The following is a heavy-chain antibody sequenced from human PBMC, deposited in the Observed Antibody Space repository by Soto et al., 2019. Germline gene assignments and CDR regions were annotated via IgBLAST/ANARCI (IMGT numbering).Heavy chain of an antibody. CDR2: ISYDGSNK. D-gene: IGHD6-13*01. CDR3: ARDRIGQQLVRFYYYYGMDV. V-gene: IGHV3-30-3*01. Sequence: HPGGSLRLSCAASGFTFRSYAMHWVRQAPGKGLEWAAVISYDGSNKYYADSVKGRFTISRDNAKNSLYLQMNSLRAEDTAVYYCARDRIGQQLVRFYYYYGMDVWGQGTTVTVSS. CDR1: GFTFRSYA. J-gene: IGHJ6*02.